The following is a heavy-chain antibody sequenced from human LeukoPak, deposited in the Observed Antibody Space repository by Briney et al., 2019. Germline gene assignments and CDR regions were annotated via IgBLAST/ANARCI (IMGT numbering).Heavy chain of an antibody. V-gene: IGHV3-53*01. CDR1: GFTVSSNY. D-gene: IGHD2-2*01. J-gene: IGHJ4*02. Sequence: GGSLRLSCAASGFTVSSNYMSWVRQAPGEGLEWVSVIYSGGSTYYADSVKGRLTISRDNSKNTLYLQMNSLRAEDTAVYYCAKELVPAGPGDFDYWGQGTLVTVSS. CDR2: IYSGGST. CDR3: AKELVPAGPGDFDY.